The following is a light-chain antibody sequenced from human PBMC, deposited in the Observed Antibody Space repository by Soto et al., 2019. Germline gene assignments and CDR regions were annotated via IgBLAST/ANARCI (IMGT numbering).Light chain of an antibody. V-gene: IGKV3D-15*01. J-gene: IGKJ4*01. CDR2: GAS. Sequence: DIAMTQSPVTLSASPGERVTLSCRASQSVNSNLARYQQRPRQAPRVLIYGASNRASGIPDRFSGSGSGTAFTLSISRLEHDDFALCYGQQYRDFHPLTFGGGTRVEIK. CDR1: QSVNSN. CDR3: QQYRDFHPLT.